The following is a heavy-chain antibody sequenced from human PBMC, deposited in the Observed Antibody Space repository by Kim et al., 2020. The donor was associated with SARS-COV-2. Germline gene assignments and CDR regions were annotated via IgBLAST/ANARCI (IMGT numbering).Heavy chain of an antibody. CDR2: ISYSGST. J-gene: IGHJ4*02. Sequence: SETLSVTCTVSGGSIRSGGYYWSWIRQHPGKGLEWIGYISYSGSTYYNPSLKSRITISVDTSENQFSLKLGSVTAADTAVYYCAAEQGYSGYGGDFWGQGTLVTVSS. D-gene: IGHD5-12*01. CDR1: GGSIRSGGYY. CDR3: AAEQGYSGYGGDF. V-gene: IGHV4-31*03.